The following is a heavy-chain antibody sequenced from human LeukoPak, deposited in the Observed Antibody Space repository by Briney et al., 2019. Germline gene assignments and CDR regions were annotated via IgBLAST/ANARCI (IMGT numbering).Heavy chain of an antibody. CDR1: GFTFSSYG. CDR3: AKDHVVGYCSSTSCYKGFDY. J-gene: IGHJ4*02. D-gene: IGHD2-2*02. V-gene: IGHV3-30*02. Sequence: PGGSLRLSCAASGFTFSSYGMHWVRQAPGKGLEWVAFMRYDGSNKYYADSVKGRFTISRDNSKNTLYLQMNSLRAEDTAVYYCAKDHVVGYCSSTSCYKGFDYWGQGTLVTVSS. CDR2: MRYDGSNK.